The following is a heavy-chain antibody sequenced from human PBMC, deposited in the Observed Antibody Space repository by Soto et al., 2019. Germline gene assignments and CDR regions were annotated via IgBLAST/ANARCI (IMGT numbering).Heavy chain of an antibody. CDR3: ARASTKVGDNEGGAFDI. V-gene: IGHV4-4*02. Sequence: SDTLSLTSAVSGGSISNINWWSRVLLPPGKGLEWIGEIYHSGSTNYNPSLKSRVTISVDKSKNQFSLKLSSVTAADTAVYYCARASTKVGDNEGGAFDIWGQGTMVT. CDR2: IYHSGST. J-gene: IGHJ3*02. D-gene: IGHD1-26*01. CDR1: GGSISNINW.